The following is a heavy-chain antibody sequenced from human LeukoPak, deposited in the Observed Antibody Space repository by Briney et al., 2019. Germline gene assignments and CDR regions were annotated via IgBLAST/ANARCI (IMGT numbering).Heavy chain of an antibody. D-gene: IGHD4-17*01. CDR2: ISSSSSYI. V-gene: IGHV3-21*04. CDR1: GFTFSSYS. Sequence: PGGSLRLSCAASGFTFSSYSMNWVRQAPGKGLEWVSSISSSSSYIYYADSVKGRFTISRDNAKNTLYLQMNSLRAEDTAVYYCAKGPTVTTGNFDYWGQGTLVTVSS. J-gene: IGHJ4*02. CDR3: AKGPTVTTGNFDY.